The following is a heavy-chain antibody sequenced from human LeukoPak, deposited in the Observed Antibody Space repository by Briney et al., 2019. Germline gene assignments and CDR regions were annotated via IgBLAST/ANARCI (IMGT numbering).Heavy chain of an antibody. V-gene: IGHV1-69*04. CDR1: GGSFSSYA. Sequence: SVKVSCKASGGSFSSYAISWVRQAPGQGLEWMGRIIPILGIANYAQKFQGRVTITADKSTSTAYMELSSLRSEDTAVYYCARDPDIVVVPAALEFDYWGQGTLVTVSS. CDR3: ARDPDIVVVPAALEFDY. CDR2: IIPILGIA. D-gene: IGHD2-2*01. J-gene: IGHJ4*02.